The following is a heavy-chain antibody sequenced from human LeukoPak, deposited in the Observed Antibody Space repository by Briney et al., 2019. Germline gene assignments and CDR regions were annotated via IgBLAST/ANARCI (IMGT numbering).Heavy chain of an antibody. CDR1: GFTFSSYW. D-gene: IGHD2-15*01. Sequence: GGSLRLSCAASGFTFSSYWMSWVRQAPGKWREWVANIKQDGSEKYYVDSVKGRFTISRDNAKNSLYLQMNSLRAEDTAVYYCARDWAYCSGGSCYSNYWGQGTLVTVSS. J-gene: IGHJ4*02. V-gene: IGHV3-7*01. CDR2: IKQDGSEK. CDR3: ARDWAYCSGGSCYSNY.